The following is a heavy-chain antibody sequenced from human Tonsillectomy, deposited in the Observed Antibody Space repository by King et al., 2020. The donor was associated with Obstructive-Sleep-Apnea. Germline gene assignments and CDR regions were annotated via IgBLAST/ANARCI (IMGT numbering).Heavy chain of an antibody. CDR3: ARLIMSYYYGSGMGYGMDV. CDR2: IDPSDSYT. Sequence: QLVQSGAEVKKPGESLRISCKGSGYSFTSYWITWVRQMPGKGLEWMGRIDPSDSYTNYSPSFQGHVTISADKSISTAYLQWSSLKASDTAMYYCARLIMSYYYGSGMGYGMDVWGQGTTVTVSS. V-gene: IGHV5-10-1*03. J-gene: IGHJ6*02. CDR1: GYSFTSYW. D-gene: IGHD3-10*01.